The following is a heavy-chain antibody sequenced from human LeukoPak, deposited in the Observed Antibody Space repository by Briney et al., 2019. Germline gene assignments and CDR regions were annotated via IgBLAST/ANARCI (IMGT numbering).Heavy chain of an antibody. CDR2: ITSTSHTI. D-gene: IGHD1-26*01. CDR1: GFTFSSHS. CDR3: ARGGFSGELLAPFDY. Sequence: GGSLRLSCAGSGFTFSSHSMNWVRQAPGKGLEWISYITSTSHTIYYADSVKGRFTISRDNAKNSLYLQMNSLRAEDTAVYYCARGGFSGELLAPFDYWGQGTLVTVSS. J-gene: IGHJ4*02. V-gene: IGHV3-48*04.